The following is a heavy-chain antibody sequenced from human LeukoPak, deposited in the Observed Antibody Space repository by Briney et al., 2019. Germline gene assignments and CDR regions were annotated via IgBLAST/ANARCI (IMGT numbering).Heavy chain of an antibody. Sequence: GGSLRLSCAASGFTFSAYYMSWIRQAPGQGLEGVSYISSSSSYTNYADSVKGRFTISRDNAKNSLYLQMNSLRAEDTAVYYCARNRNYRSIDEKVDSFDYWGQGTLVTVSS. D-gene: IGHD6-6*01. CDR2: ISSSSSYT. J-gene: IGHJ4*02. CDR1: GFTFSAYY. V-gene: IGHV3-11*03. CDR3: ARNRNYRSIDEKVDSFDY.